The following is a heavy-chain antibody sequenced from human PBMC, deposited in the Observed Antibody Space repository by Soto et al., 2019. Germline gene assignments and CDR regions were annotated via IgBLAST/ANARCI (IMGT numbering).Heavy chain of an antibody. CDR1: GYTFTSYA. CDR2: IIPIFGTA. J-gene: IGHJ6*02. V-gene: IGHV1-69*13. CDR3: ARARPQDYYYFWSGSHPAPGTYYYYGMDV. D-gene: IGHD3-3*01. Sequence: SVKVSCKASGYTFTSYAISWVRQAPGQGLEWMGGIIPIFGTANYAQKFQGRVTITADESTSTAYMEPSSLRSEDTAVYYCARARPQDYYYFWSGSHPAPGTYYYYGMDVWGQGTTVTVSS.